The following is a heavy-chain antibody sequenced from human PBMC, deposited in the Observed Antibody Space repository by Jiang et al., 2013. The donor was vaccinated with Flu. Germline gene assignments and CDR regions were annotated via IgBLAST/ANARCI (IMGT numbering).Heavy chain of an antibody. CDR3: ARIRAAAGLGGYYYYGMDV. Sequence: KPTQTLTLTCTFSGFSLSTSGMCVSWIRQPPGKALEWLALIDWDDDKYYSTSLKTRLTISKDTSKNQVVLTMTNMDPVDTATYYCARIRAAAGLGGYYYYGMDVWGQGTTVTV. D-gene: IGHD6-13*01. CDR1: GFSLSTSGMC. CDR2: IDWDDDK. V-gene: IGHV2-70*01. J-gene: IGHJ6*02.